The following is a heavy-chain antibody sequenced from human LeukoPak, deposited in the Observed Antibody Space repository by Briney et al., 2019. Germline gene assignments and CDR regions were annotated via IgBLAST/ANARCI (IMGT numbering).Heavy chain of an antibody. CDR3: ATVTPTTSN. V-gene: IGHV1-69-2*01. J-gene: IGHJ4*02. D-gene: IGHD1-14*01. Sequence: GASVKLSCKASGYTFTDYYIHWVQQAPGQGLEWMGRVDPEDGETIYAENFQGRVTITADTSTDTANMELSSLRFEDTAVYYCATVTPTTSNWGQGTLVTVSS. CDR2: VDPEDGET. CDR1: GYTFTDYY.